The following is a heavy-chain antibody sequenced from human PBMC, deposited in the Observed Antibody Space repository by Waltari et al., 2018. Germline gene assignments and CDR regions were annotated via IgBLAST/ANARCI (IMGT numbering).Heavy chain of an antibody. J-gene: IGHJ6*02. CDR1: GGTFSSYA. D-gene: IGHD2-2*01. Sequence: QVQLVQSGAEVKKPGSSVKVSCKASGGTFSSYAISWVRQAPGQGLEWMGRIIPSFGTANYAQKCQGRVTITADESTSTAYMELSSLRSEDTAVYYCARWAYCSSTSCYAGGMDVWGQGTTVTVSS. V-gene: IGHV1-69*15. CDR3: ARWAYCSSTSCYAGGMDV. CDR2: IIPSFGTA.